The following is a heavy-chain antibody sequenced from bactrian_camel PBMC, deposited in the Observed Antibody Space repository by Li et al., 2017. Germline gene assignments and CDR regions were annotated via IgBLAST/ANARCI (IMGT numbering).Heavy chain of an antibody. CDR3: AADPFIPNPVGWLNHRSFGY. Sequence: VQLVESGGGSVEAGGSLRLSCAFDAYTPANVRMAWFRQAPGKRREGVACIFGDTRLTYYRNSVKGRFTIPQDYATNILYLQMNSLKPEDTAMYSCAADPFIPNPVGWLNHRSFGYWGQGTQVTVS. CDR1: AYTPANVR. CDR2: IFGDTRLT. J-gene: IGHJ6*01. V-gene: IGHV3S6*01. D-gene: IGHD5*01.